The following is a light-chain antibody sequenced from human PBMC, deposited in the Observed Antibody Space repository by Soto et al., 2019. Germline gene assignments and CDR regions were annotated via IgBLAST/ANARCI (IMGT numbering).Light chain of an antibody. CDR3: QQYDNWPWT. CDR2: GAS. V-gene: IGKV3-15*01. J-gene: IGKJ1*01. Sequence: EIVMTQSPATLSVSPGESATLSCRASQSVSSNLAWHQQKPGQAPRILIYGASRRATGFPARFSGSGSGTDFTLTISSLQSEDFAVYYCQQYDNWPWTFGQGTKVDIK. CDR1: QSVSSN.